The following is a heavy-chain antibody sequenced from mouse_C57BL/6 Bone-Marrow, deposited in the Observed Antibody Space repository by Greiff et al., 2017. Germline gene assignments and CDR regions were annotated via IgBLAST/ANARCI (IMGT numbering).Heavy chain of an antibody. D-gene: IGHD2-3*01. J-gene: IGHJ1*03. CDR1: GYSFTSYY. Sequence: VQLQQSGPELVKPGASVKISCKASGYSFTSYYIHWVKQRPGQGLEWIGWIYPGSGNTKYNEKFKGKATLTADTSSSTAYMQLSSLTSEDSAVYYCAGDGLFLDGYPHWYFDVWGTGTTVTVSS. CDR2: IYPGSGNT. V-gene: IGHV1-66*01. CDR3: AGDGLFLDGYPHWYFDV.